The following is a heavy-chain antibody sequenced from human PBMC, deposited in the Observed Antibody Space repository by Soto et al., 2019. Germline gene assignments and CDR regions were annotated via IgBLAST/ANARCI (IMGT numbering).Heavy chain of an antibody. J-gene: IGHJ3*02. CDR2: IYCSGST. CDR1: GGSISSGDSY. Sequence: QVQLQESGPGLVKPSQTLSLTCTVSGGSISSGDSYWSWIRQPPGRGLEWIGYIYCSGSTYYTPSLKSRVTISVDTSKNQFSLKLSSVTAADTAVYYCDRAAKTDYYDSSGYYYTFDIWGQGTMVTVSS. D-gene: IGHD3-22*01. V-gene: IGHV4-30-4*01. CDR3: DRAAKTDYYDSSGYYYTFDI.